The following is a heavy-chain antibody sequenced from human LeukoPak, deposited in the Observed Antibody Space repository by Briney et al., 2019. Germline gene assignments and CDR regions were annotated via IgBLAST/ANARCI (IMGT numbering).Heavy chain of an antibody. J-gene: IGHJ3*02. V-gene: IGHV4-59*08. CDR3: ARCRARDAFDI. D-gene: IGHD6-6*01. CDR1: GGSISSYY. Sequence: PSETLSLTCTVSGGSISSYYWSWIRQPPGKGLEWIGYIYYSGSTNYNPSLKSRVTISVDTSKNQFSLKLSSVAAADTAVYHCARCRARDAFDIWGQGTMVTVSS. CDR2: IYYSGST.